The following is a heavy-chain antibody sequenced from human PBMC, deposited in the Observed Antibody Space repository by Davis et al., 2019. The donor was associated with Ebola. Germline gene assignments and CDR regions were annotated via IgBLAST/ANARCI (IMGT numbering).Heavy chain of an antibody. Sequence: MPSETLSLTCTVSGDSIRSYYWSWIRQPPGKGLEWIGYIYYSGSTNYNPSLKSRVTISVDTSKNQFSLQLSSVTAADTAVYYCARHVFYSDSSGYYFYFDYWGQGTLVTVSS. CDR1: GDSIRSYY. V-gene: IGHV4-59*08. CDR3: ARHVFYSDSSGYYFYFDY. D-gene: IGHD3-22*01. CDR2: IYYSGST. J-gene: IGHJ4*02.